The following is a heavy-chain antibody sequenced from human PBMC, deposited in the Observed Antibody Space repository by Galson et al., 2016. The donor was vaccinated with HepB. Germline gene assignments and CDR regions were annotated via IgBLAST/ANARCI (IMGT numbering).Heavy chain of an antibody. D-gene: IGHD3-10*01. CDR2: IDPSDSYT. Sequence: SGAEVKKPGESLRISCKGSGFRFTSFWISWVRQMPGKGLEWMGRIDPSDSYTNFNPSFQGHVTISADKSISTAYLQWSSLKASDTAMYYCALEDQYGSGTFYWGQGTRITVSS. V-gene: IGHV5-10-1*01. CDR3: ALEDQYGSGTFY. J-gene: IGHJ4*02. CDR1: GFRFTSFW.